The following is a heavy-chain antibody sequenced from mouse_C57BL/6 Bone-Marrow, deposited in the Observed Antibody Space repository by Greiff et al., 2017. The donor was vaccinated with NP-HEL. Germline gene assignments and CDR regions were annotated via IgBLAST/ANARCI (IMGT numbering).Heavy chain of an antibody. Sequence: ESGPGLVKPSQSLSLTCSVTGYSITSGYYWNWIRQFPGNKLEWMGYISYDGSNNYNPSLKNRISITRDTSKNQFFLKLNSVTTEDTATYYCASGGVYVDYWGQGTTLTVSS. CDR2: ISYDGSN. CDR3: ASGGVYVDY. J-gene: IGHJ2*01. V-gene: IGHV3-6*01. D-gene: IGHD1-1*02. CDR1: GYSITSGYY.